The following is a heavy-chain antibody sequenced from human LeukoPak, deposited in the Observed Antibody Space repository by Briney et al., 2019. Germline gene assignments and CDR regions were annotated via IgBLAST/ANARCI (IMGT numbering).Heavy chain of an antibody. J-gene: IGHJ5*02. CDR2: IYHSGST. V-gene: IGHV4-30-2*01. CDR3: ARGFTQIVVVPAATWWFDP. D-gene: IGHD2-2*01. CDR1: GGSISSGGYY. Sequence: PSETLSLTCTVSGGSISSGGYYWSWIRQPPGKGLEWIGYIYHSGSTYYNPSLKSRVTISVDRSKNQFTLKLSSVTAADTAVYYCARGFTQIVVVPAATWWFDPWGQGTLVTVSS.